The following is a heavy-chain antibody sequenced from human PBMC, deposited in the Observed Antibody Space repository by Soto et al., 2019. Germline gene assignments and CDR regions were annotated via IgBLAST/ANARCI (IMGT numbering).Heavy chain of an antibody. D-gene: IGHD3-16*01. J-gene: IGHJ4*02. Sequence: SETLSLTCTVSCGSISSYYRSWIRQPAGKGLEWLGRIYNSGSSSDSPYLKGRVTRPIATPKTQFSLKLSSVTAADPAVYYCAARDLLGWEYFDYWGQGTLVTVS. CDR2: IYNSGSS. CDR1: CGSISSYY. CDR3: AARDLLGWEYFDY. V-gene: IGHV4-4*07.